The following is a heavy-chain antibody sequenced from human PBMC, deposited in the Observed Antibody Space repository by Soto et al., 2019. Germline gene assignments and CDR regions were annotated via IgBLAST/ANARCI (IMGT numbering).Heavy chain of an antibody. CDR2: ISGSGGDT. Sequence: EVQLLESGGGLVQPGGSLRLSCAASGFTFSSYAMSWVRQSPGKGLEWVSAISGSGGDTYYADSVKGRFTISRDNSKNKLYLQMHSLSAEDTAVYYCAKPGYYDYIWGSYLDYWGQGTLVTVSS. J-gene: IGHJ4*02. CDR1: GFTFSSYA. CDR3: AKPGYYDYIWGSYLDY. D-gene: IGHD3-16*02. V-gene: IGHV3-23*01.